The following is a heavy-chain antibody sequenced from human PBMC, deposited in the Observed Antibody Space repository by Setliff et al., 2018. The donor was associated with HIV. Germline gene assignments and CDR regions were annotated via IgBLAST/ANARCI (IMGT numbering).Heavy chain of an antibody. V-gene: IGHV3-23*01. J-gene: IGHJ4*02. CDR3: TPLDY. CDR1: GFTFSNAW. Sequence: GGSLRLSCAASGFTFSNAWMNWVRQAPGKGLEWVSAISGSGDSTFYADSVQGRFTISRDNSKNTLYLQMNSLRTEDTALYYCTPLDYWGQGTLVTVSS. D-gene: IGHD2-15*01. CDR2: ISGSGDST.